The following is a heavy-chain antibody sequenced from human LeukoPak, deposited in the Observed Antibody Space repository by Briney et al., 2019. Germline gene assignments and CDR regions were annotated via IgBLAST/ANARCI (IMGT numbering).Heavy chain of an antibody. J-gene: IGHJ4*02. CDR1: GYTFTSYD. CDR2: MNPNSGNT. V-gene: IGHV1-8*01. CDR3: ARALDYYDSDY. Sequence: ASVKVSCKASGYTFTSYDIHWVRQATGQGLEWMGWMNPNSGNTGYAQKFQGRVTMSRSTSISTAYLELSSLTSEDTAIYFCARALDYYDSDYWGQGTLVTVSS. D-gene: IGHD3-22*01.